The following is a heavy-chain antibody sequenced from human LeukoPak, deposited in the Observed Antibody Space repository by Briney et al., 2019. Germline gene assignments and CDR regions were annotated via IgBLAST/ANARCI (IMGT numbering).Heavy chain of an antibody. J-gene: IGHJ4*02. CDR3: AKDEGGVVTAILPH. CDR2: ISYDGSNK. CDR1: GFTFSSYW. D-gene: IGHD2-21*02. Sequence: GGSLRLSCAASGFTFSSYWMSWVRQAPGKGLEWVAVISYDGSNKYYADFVKGRFTISRDNSKNTLYLQMNSLRAEDTAVYYSAKDEGGVVTAILPHWGQGTLVTVSS. V-gene: IGHV3-30*18.